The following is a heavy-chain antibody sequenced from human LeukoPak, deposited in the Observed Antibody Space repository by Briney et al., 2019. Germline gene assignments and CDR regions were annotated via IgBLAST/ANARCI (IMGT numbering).Heavy chain of an antibody. CDR3: ARLVEQWRTDAFDI. J-gene: IGHJ3*02. CDR1: GFTSSSYW. D-gene: IGHD6-19*01. V-gene: IGHV3-7*01. CDR2: IKQDGSEK. Sequence: GGSLRLSCAASGFTSSSYWMSWVRQAPGKGLEWVANIKQDGSEKYYVDSVKGRFTISRDNAKNSLYLQMNSLRAEDTAVYYCARLVEQWRTDAFDIWGQGTMVTVSS.